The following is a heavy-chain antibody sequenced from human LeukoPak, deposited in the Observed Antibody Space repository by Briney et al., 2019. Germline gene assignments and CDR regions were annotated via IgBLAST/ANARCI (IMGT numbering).Heavy chain of an antibody. V-gene: IGHV3-21*01. D-gene: IGHD3-3*01. CDR1: GFTFSSSA. CDR2: ISSSSSYI. J-gene: IGHJ4*02. Sequence: GVSLRLSCAASGFTFSSSAMSWVRQAPGKGLGWVSSISSSSSYIYYADSVKGRFTISRDNAKNSLYLQMNSLRAEDTAVYYCARDGNSYYDCWSGYAYADYFDYWGQGTLVTVSS. CDR3: ARDGNSYYDCWSGYAYADYFDY.